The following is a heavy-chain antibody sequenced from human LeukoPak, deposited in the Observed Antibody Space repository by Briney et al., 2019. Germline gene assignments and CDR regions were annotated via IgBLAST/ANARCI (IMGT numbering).Heavy chain of an antibody. CDR2: IKQGGSGK. CDR1: GFTCSSYW. Sequence: GGSLRFYCAASGFTCSSYWMSWVRQAPGKGLEWVANIKQGGSGKDYVDSGKGRFTISRAKAKNSMYLQISSVRAEDTAVYYCARLGFYSWNCGRPSYYVDYWGEGTVVIVSS. D-gene: IGHD1-7*01. V-gene: IGHV3-7*01. CDR3: ARLGFYSWNCGRPSYYVDY. J-gene: IGHJ4*02.